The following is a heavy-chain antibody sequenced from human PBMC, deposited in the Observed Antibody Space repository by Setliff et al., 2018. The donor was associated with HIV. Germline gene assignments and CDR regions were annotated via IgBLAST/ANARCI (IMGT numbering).Heavy chain of an antibody. CDR3: ARGSPLLWFGELPDY. CDR1: GGSVSSGSYY. CDR2: IYYSGST. V-gene: IGHV4-61*01. Sequence: SETLSLTCTVSGGSVSSGSYYWSWIRQPPGKGLEWIGYIYYSGSTKHNPSLKSRVTISVDTSKNQFSLKLSSVTAADTAVYYCARGSPLLWFGELPDYWGQGTLVTV. D-gene: IGHD3-10*01. J-gene: IGHJ4*02.